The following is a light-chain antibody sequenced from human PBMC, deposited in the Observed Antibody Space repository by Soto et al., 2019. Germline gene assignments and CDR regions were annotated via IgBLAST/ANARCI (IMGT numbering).Light chain of an antibody. CDR3: QQYNNWPPWT. CDR2: DAS. V-gene: IGKV3-15*01. CDR1: QSVSNN. Sequence: ILMTQSPATLSVSPGERATLSCRASQSVSNNLAWYQQKPGQAPRLLIYDASTRATGIPARFSGSGSGTEFTLTISGLQFEDFAVYYCQQYNNWPPWTFGQGPKVEIK. J-gene: IGKJ1*01.